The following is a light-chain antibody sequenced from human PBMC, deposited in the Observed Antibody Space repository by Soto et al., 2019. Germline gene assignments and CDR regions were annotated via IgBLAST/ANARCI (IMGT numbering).Light chain of an antibody. Sequence: QSVLTQPAFVSGSRGQSITISCTGTSSDVGGYNYVSWYQQHPGKAPKLMIYDVSNRPSGVSNRFSGSKSGNTASLTISGLQAEDESDYYCSSYTSSSTPVVFGGGTKLTDL. J-gene: IGLJ2*01. V-gene: IGLV2-14*03. CDR3: SSYTSSSTPVV. CDR1: SSDVGGYNY. CDR2: DVS.